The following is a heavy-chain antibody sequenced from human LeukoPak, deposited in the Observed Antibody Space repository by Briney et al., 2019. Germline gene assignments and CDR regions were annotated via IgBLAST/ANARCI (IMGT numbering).Heavy chain of an antibody. CDR3: ATDDGRYGDFDY. J-gene: IGHJ4*02. CDR1: GYTLTELY. Sequence: ASVKVSCKVSGYTLTELYMHWVRQAPGKGLEWMGGINPEDGETIYAQKFQGRVTMTEDTSTDTAYMELSSLRSEDTAVYYCATDDGRYGDFDYWGQGTLVTVSS. D-gene: IGHD4-17*01. V-gene: IGHV1-24*01. CDR2: INPEDGET.